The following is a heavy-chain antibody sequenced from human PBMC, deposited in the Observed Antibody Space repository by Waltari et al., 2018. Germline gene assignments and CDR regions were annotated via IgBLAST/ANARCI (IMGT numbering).Heavy chain of an antibody. CDR1: GGSISSGGYY. V-gene: IGHV4-31*03. D-gene: IGHD4-17*01. J-gene: IGHJ2*01. CDR3: ARDTVTASAWYFDL. Sequence: QVQLQESGPGLVKPSQTLSLTCTVSGGSISSGGYYWSWIRQRPGKGLEGIGYIYYSGGTYYNPSLKSRVTVAVETSKNQCALKLSSVTAADTAVYYCARDTVTASAWYFDLWGRGTLVTVSS. CDR2: IYYSGGT.